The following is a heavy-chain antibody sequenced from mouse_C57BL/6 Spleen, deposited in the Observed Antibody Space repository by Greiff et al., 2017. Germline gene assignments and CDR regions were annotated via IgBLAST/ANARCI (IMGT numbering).Heavy chain of an antibody. V-gene: IGHV1-64*01. CDR2: IHPNSGST. D-gene: IGHD1-1*01. CDR1: GYTFTSSW. Sequence: QVQLQQPGAELVKPGASVKLSCKASGYTFTSSWMPWLKQRPGQGLEWIGMIHPNSGSTNYNEKFKSKATLTVDKSSSAAYMQLSSLTSEDSAVYYCARQEGRNYFDYWGQGTTLTVSS. CDR3: ARQEGRNYFDY. J-gene: IGHJ2*01.